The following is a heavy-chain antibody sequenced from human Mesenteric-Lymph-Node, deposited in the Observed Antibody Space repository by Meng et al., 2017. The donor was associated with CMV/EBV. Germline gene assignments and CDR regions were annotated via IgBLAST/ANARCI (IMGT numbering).Heavy chain of an antibody. CDR3: ARGSDTSAFDF. J-gene: IGHJ4*02. CDR2: IAAYTGNT. V-gene: IGHV1-2*02. Sequence: SCKASGYIFTNSTLNWVRQAPGQGLEWMGWIAAYTGNTDYLQKFQDRVSMTRDTSISTVYMELSGLRSDDTAIYFCARGSDTSAFDFWGQGTPVTVSS. D-gene: IGHD1-26*01. CDR1: GYIFTNST.